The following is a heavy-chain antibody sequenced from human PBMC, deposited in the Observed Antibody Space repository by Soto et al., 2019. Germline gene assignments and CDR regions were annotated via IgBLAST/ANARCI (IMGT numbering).Heavy chain of an antibody. V-gene: IGHV3-11*05. J-gene: IGHJ2*01. Sequence: QVQLVESGGGLVKPGGSLRLSCAASGFTFSDYYMSWIRQAPGKGLEWVSYISSSSSYTNYADSVKGRFTISRDNAKNSLYLQMTSLRAEDTAVYYWARDLGRRYFDLWGRGTLVTVSS. CDR1: GFTFSDYY. CDR3: ARDLGRRYFDL. CDR2: ISSSSSYT.